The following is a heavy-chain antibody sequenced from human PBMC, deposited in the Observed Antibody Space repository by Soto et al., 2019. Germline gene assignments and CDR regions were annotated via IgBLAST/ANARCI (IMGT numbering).Heavy chain of an antibody. CDR3: ARDSRSGYDWSYAFDI. D-gene: IGHD5-12*01. CDR1: GGTCSSYA. CDR2: IIPIFGTA. J-gene: IGHJ3*02. Sequence: SVKVSCKASGGTCSSYAISWVRQAPGQGLEWMGGIIPIFGTANYAQKFQGRVTITADESTSTAYMELSSLGSEDTAVYYCARDSRSGYDWSYAFDIWGQGTMVTVSS. V-gene: IGHV1-69*13.